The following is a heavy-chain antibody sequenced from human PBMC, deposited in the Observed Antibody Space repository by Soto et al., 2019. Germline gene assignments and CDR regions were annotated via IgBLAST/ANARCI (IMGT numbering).Heavy chain of an antibody. V-gene: IGHV5-51*01. Sequence: PGESLKISCKGSGYSFTTYWIGCVRQMPGKGLEWMGIIYPGDSDTRYSPSFQGQVTISADKSISTAYLQWSSLKASDTAIYYCARFSMTTVTPFDWGQGTLVTVSS. D-gene: IGHD4-17*01. CDR2: IYPGDSDT. CDR1: GYSFTTYW. CDR3: ARFSMTTVTPFD. J-gene: IGHJ4*02.